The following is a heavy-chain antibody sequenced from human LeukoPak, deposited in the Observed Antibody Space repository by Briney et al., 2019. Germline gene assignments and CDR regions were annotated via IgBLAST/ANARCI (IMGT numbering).Heavy chain of an antibody. J-gene: IGHJ4*02. CDR3: ATVRSGWSPFDY. CDR2: FDPEDGET. V-gene: IGHV1-24*01. CDR1: GYTLTELS. Sequence: ASVKVSCTVSGYTLTELSMHWVRQAPGKGLEWMGGFDPEDGETIYAQKFQGRVTMTEDTSTDTAYMELSSLRSEDTAVYYCATVRSGWSPFDYWGQGTLVTVSS. D-gene: IGHD6-19*01.